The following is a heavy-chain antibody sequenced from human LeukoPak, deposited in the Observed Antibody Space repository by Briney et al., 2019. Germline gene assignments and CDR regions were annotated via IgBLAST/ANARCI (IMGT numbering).Heavy chain of an antibody. Sequence: SETLSLTCAVYGGSFSGYYWSWIRQPPGKGLEWIGEINHSGSTNYNPSLKSRVTISVDTSKNQFSLKLSSVTAADTAVYYCARVPLVAAYFQHWGQGTLVTVSS. CDR2: INHSGST. D-gene: IGHD6-13*01. J-gene: IGHJ1*01. CDR1: GGSFSGYY. V-gene: IGHV4-34*01. CDR3: ARVPLVAAYFQH.